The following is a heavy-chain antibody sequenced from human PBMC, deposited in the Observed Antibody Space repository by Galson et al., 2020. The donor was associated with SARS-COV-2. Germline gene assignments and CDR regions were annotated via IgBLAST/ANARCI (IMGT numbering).Heavy chain of an antibody. CDR3: ATGYTIFGVAPPND. Sequence: ASAQVTCRVSGYTLTDLYTHWVRHAPGKGLEWMGGFDPEDGETIYAQKFQGRVTMTEDTSTDTAYMELSSLRSKDTAVYYCATGYTIFGVAPPNDLGQGTRVAGPS. J-gene: IGHJ4*02. CDR1: GYTLTDLY. D-gene: IGHD3-3*01. V-gene: IGHV1-24*01. CDR2: FDPEDGET.